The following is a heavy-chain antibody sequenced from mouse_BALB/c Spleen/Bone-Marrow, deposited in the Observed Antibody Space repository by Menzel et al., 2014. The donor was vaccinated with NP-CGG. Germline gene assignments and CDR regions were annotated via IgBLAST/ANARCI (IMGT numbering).Heavy chain of an antibody. D-gene: IGHD4-1*01. J-gene: IGHJ1*01. V-gene: IGHV5-17*02. CDR3: ARGGNWDDFDV. CDR1: GFTFSSFG. CDR2: ISSGSTAI. Sequence: VQLQQSGGGLVQPGGSRKLSCAASGFTFSSFGMHWVRQAPEKGLEWVAYISSGSTAICYADTVKGRFTISRDNPKNTLFLQMTSLRSEDTATYYCARGGNWDDFDVWGAGTTVTVSS.